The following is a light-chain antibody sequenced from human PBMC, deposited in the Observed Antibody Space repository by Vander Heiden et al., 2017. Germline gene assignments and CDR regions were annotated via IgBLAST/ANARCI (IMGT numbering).Light chain of an antibody. CDR2: DAS. CDR1: QDINNY. Sequence: VTQSPSSLSASVGDRVTITCQASQDINNYLNWYQQKPGKAPKLLIYDASNLETGVPSRFSGSGSGTDFTFTISSLQPEDIATYYCQQYDNLPRTFGQGTKLEIK. J-gene: IGKJ2*01. CDR3: QQYDNLPRT. V-gene: IGKV1-33*01.